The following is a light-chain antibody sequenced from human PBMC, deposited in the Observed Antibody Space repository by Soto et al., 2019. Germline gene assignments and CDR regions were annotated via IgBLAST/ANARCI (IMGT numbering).Light chain of an antibody. CDR2: GAS. V-gene: IGKV3-20*01. CDR1: QSVSSSY. CDR3: QQYGSAPYT. Sequence: EIVLTQSPGTLSLSPGERATLSCRASQSVSSSYLAWYQQKPGQAPRLLIYGASSRATGIPDRFSRSGSGTDLTLLISRLEPEDFSVYYCQQYGSAPYTFGQATKLETK. J-gene: IGKJ2*01.